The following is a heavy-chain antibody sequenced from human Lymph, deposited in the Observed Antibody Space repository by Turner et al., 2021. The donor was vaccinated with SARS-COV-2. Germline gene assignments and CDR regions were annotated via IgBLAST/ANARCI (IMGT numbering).Heavy chain of an antibody. CDR3: AHTMAVAGTVDFDY. D-gene: IGHD6-19*01. J-gene: IGHJ4*02. CDR1: GFSLSTGGVG. CDR2: IYWDDDN. Sequence: QITLKESGPTLVKPTQTLTLTYTFSGFSLSTGGVGVGWIRQPPGKALAWLSLIYWDDDNRYSPSLKSRLTITKDTSKNQVVLTMTNMDPIDTATYYCAHTMAVAGTVDFDYWGQGTLVTVSS. V-gene: IGHV2-5*02.